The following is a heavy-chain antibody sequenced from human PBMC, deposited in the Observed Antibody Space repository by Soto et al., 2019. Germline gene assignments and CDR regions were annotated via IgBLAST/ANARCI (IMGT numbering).Heavy chain of an antibody. CDR2: FDPEDGET. CDR3: ATMGCCSGGSCYNNWFDP. CDR1: GYTLTELS. V-gene: IGHV1-24*01. Sequence: ASVKVSCKVSGYTLTELSMHWVRQAPGKGLEWMGGFDPEDGETIYAQKFQGRVTMTEDTSTDTAYMELSSLRSEDTAVYYCATMGCCSGGSCYNNWFDPWGQGTLVTVSS. J-gene: IGHJ5*02. D-gene: IGHD2-15*01.